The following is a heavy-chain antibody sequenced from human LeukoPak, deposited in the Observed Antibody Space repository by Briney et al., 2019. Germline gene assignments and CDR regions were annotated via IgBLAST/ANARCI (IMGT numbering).Heavy chain of an antibody. V-gene: IGHV5-51*01. CDR2: IYPGDSDT. D-gene: IGHD2-2*01. CDR1: GYSFTISW. J-gene: IGHJ3*02. Sequence: GESLKISCKGSGYSFTISWIGWVRQMPGKGLEWMGIIYPGDSDTRYSPSFQGQVTISADKSISTAYLQCSSLNASDTAMYYCARQSYCSSTSCYLVAFDIWGQGTMVTVSS. CDR3: ARQSYCSSTSCYLVAFDI.